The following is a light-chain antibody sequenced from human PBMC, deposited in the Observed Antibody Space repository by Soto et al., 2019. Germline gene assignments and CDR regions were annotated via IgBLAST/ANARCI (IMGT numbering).Light chain of an antibody. V-gene: IGLV4-69*01. CDR3: QTWGTAIHDVV. CDR2: LNSDGSH. CDR1: SGHSTYA. J-gene: IGLJ2*01. Sequence: QPVLTQSPSASASLGASVKLTCTLSSGHSTYAIAWHQQQPEKGPRFLMKLNSDGSHSKGDGIPDRFSGSSSGAERHLTISSLQSEDEAAYYCQTWGTAIHDVVFGGGTKVTVL.